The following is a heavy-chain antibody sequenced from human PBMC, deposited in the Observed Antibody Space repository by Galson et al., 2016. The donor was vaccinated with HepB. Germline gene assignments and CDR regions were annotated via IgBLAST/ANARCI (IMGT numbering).Heavy chain of an antibody. CDR2: VYYSGST. CDR3: ATYLGGIVRASDY. D-gene: IGHD1-26*01. J-gene: IGHJ4*02. V-gene: IGHV4-39*01. Sequence: SETLSLTCTVSGGSISSSTYYWGWIRQPPGKGLEWIGNVYYSGSTYYNPSLKSRVTISVDTSKNQFSLKLTSVTAADTAVYYCATYLGGIVRASDYWGQGTLVTVSS. CDR1: GGSISSSTYY.